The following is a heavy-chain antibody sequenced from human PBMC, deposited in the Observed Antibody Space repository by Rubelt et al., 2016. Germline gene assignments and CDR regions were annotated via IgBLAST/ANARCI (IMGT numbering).Heavy chain of an antibody. CDR3: ARSQGYSSSWLNYYYYGMDV. CDR1: TFSSYG. D-gene: IGHD6-13*01. CDR2: IWYDGSNK. Sequence: TFSSYGMHWVRQAPGKGLEWVAVIWYDGSNKYYADSVKGRFTISRDNSKNTLYLQMNSLRAEDTAVYYCARSQGYSSSWLNYYYYGMDVWGQGTTVTVSS. V-gene: IGHV3-33*01. J-gene: IGHJ6*02.